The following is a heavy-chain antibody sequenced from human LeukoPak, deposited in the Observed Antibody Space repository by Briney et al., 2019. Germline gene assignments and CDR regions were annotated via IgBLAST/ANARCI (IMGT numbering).Heavy chain of an antibody. J-gene: IGHJ4*02. V-gene: IGHV3-23*01. D-gene: IGHD3-22*01. CDR3: AMAADYYDSSGRLVDY. CDR1: GFTFSSYA. Sequence: PGGSLRLSCAASGFTFSSYAMSWVRQAPGKGLEWVSAISGSGGSTYYADSVKGRFTISRDNSKNTLYLQMNSLRAEDTAVYYCAMAADYYDSSGRLVDYWGQGTLVTVSS. CDR2: ISGSGGST.